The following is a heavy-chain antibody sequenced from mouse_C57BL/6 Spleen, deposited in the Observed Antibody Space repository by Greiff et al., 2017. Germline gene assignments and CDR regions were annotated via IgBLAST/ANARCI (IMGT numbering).Heavy chain of an antibody. J-gene: IGHJ3*01. CDR1: GYTFTDYY. CDR2: INPNNGGT. D-gene: IGHD1-1*02. CDR3: ARRTERGSPAWFAY. Sequence: EVQLQQSGPELVKPGASVKISCKASGYTFTDYYMNWVKQSHGKSLEWIGDINPNNGGTSYNQKFKGKATLTVDKSSSTAYMELRSLTSEDSAVYDWARRTERGSPAWFAYWGQGTLVTVSA. V-gene: IGHV1-26*01.